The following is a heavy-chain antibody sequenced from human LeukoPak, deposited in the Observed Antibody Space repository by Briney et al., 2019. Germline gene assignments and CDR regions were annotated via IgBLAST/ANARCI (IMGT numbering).Heavy chain of an antibody. CDR2: IYPGDSDT. J-gene: IGHJ4*02. CDR1: GSRFTTYW. CDR3: ARHERSTTGSLLYDN. Sequence: GESLKISCKGSGSRFTTYWIGWVRQMPGKGLECKRIIYPGDSDTRYSPSFQGQVTISADKSISAAYLQWSSLKASDTAMYYCARHERSTTGSLLYDNWGQGTLVTVS. D-gene: IGHD1-1*01. V-gene: IGHV5-51*01.